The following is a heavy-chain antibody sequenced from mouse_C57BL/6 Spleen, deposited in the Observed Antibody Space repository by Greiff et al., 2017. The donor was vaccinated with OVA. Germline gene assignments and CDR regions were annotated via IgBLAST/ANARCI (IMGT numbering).Heavy chain of an antibody. V-gene: IGHV1-50*01. CDR2: IDPSDSYT. CDR1: GYTFTSYW. J-gene: IGHJ2*01. Sequence: QVQLQQPGAELVKPGASVKLSCKASGYTFTSYWMQWVKQRPGQGLEWIGEIDPSDSYTNYNQKFKGKATLTVDTSSSTAYMQLSSLTSEDSAVYYCARFYYGSRGYWGQGTTLTVSS. CDR3: ARFYYGSRGY. D-gene: IGHD1-1*01.